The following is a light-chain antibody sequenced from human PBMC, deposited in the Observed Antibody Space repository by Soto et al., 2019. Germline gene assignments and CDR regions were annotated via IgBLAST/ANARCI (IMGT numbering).Light chain of an antibody. Sequence: QSVLTQPPSASGSPGQSVTISCTGTSSDVGGYNYVSWYQQHPGKAPKLLIYEVSKRPSGVPDRFSGSKSGNTASLTISGLQAEDEADYYCCSYTTSNTRQIVFGTGTKVTDL. CDR3: CSYTTSNTRQIV. J-gene: IGLJ1*01. CDR1: SSDVGGYNY. CDR2: EVS. V-gene: IGLV2-8*01.